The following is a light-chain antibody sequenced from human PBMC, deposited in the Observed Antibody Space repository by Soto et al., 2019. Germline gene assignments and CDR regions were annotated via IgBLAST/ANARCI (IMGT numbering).Light chain of an antibody. CDR3: QQVNSYPRT. J-gene: IGKJ1*01. Sequence: TQSPSSLSASVGERATITCRASQTVTNNLAWYQQKPGHPPRLLIYDASTMPTGIPARFSGSEVGTEFTLTISSLQSEDSAIYYCQQVNSYPRTFGRGTKVDI. CDR2: DAS. V-gene: IGKV3-15*01. CDR1: QTVTNN.